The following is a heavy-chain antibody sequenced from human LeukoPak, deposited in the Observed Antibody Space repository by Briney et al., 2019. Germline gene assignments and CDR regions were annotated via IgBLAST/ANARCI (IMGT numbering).Heavy chain of an antibody. D-gene: IGHD3-22*01. CDR1: GYSFTSYW. J-gene: IGHJ4*02. CDR2: LYPGDSDT. CDR3: ARRGSEYYYDSSGYYHPFDY. V-gene: IGHV5-51*01. Sequence: GESLKISCKSSGYSFTSYWIAWVRQMPGKGLEWMGILYPGDSDTRYSPSFQGQVTISADKSISTAYLQWSSLKASDTAMYYCARRGSEYYYDSSGYYHPFDYWGQGTLVTVSS.